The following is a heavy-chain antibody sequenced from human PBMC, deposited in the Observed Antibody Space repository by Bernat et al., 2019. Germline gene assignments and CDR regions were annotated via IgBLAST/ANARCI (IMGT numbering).Heavy chain of an antibody. CDR3: ARGDGVIYGMDV. J-gene: IGHJ6*02. V-gene: IGHV4-34*01. D-gene: IGHD3-10*01. Sequence: QVQLQQWGAGLLKPSETLSLTCAVYGGSFSGYYWSWIRQPPGKGLEWIGEINHSGSTNYNPSLKSRVTISVDTSKNQFSLKLSSVTAADTAVYYCARGDGVIYGMDVWGQGTTVTVSS. CDR2: INHSGST. CDR1: GGSFSGYY.